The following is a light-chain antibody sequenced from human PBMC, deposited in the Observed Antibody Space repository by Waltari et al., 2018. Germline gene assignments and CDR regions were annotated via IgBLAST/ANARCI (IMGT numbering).Light chain of an antibody. J-gene: IGLJ3*02. CDR1: SSDVGGYNY. V-gene: IGLV2-14*01. Sequence: QSALTQPASVSGSPGQAITISCTGTSSDVGGYNYVSWYQQHPGKAPKLKISDVSNRPAGVSTAFSASQSGHTASLTISGLQAEDEADSYCSSSTSSSTFGVFGGGTKLTVL. CDR2: DVS. CDR3: SSSTSSSTFGV.